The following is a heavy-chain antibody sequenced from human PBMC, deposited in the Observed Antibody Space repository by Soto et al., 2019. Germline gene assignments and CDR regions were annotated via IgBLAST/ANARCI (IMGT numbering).Heavy chain of an antibody. CDR2: ISSISSYT. CDR3: ARDIGIYSGYDVGNWFDP. CDR1: GFTFSDYY. Sequence: GGSLRLSCAASGFTFSDYYMSWIRQAPGKGLEWVSYISSISSYTNYADSVKGRFTISRDNAKNSLYLQMNSLRAEDTAVYYCARDIGIYSGYDVGNWFDPWGQGTLVTVSS. D-gene: IGHD5-12*01. J-gene: IGHJ5*02. V-gene: IGHV3-11*06.